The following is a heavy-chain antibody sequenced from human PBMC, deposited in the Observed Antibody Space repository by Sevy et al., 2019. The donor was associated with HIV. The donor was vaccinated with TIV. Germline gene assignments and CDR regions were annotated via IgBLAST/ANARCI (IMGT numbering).Heavy chain of an antibody. CDR2: ISYDGSNK. V-gene: IGHV3-30-3*01. CDR1: GFTFSSYA. Sequence: GGSLRLSCAASGFTFSSYAMHWVRQAPGKGLEWLAVISYDGSNKYYADSVKGRFTISRDNSKNTLYLQMNSLRAEDTAVYYCARDGGVVVAADYFDYWGQGTLVTFSS. CDR3: ARDGGVVVAADYFDY. D-gene: IGHD2-15*01. J-gene: IGHJ4*02.